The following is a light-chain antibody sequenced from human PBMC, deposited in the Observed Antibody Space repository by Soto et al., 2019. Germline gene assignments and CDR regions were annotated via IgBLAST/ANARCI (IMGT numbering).Light chain of an antibody. V-gene: IGKV3-20*01. CDR3: QQYGDTPYT. J-gene: IGKJ2*01. CDR2: GVS. CDR1: RSVSSRY. Sequence: EIVLMQSPDTLSLSPGERATLSCRASRSVSSRYFAWYQQKPGQAPRLLIYGVSSRATGIPDRFSGSGSGTDFTLTISRLEPEDSAVYFCQQYGDTPYTLGQGTKLESK.